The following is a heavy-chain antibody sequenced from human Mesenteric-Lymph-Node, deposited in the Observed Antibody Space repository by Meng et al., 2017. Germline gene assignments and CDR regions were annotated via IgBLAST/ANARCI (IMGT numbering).Heavy chain of an antibody. V-gene: IGHV1-69*06. CDR3: ARVLSRRDGYNLFDY. Sequence: SVKVSCKASGYTFTNYDINWVRQATGQGLEWMGGIIPIFGTANYAQKFQGRVTITADKSTSTAYMELSSLRSEDTAVYYCARVLSRRDGYNLFDYWGQGTLVTVSS. CDR2: IIPIFGTA. CDR1: GYTFTNYD. J-gene: IGHJ4*02. D-gene: IGHD5-24*01.